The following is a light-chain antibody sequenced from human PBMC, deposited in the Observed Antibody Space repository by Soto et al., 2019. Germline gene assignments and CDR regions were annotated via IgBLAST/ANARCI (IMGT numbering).Light chain of an antibody. Sequence: EIVVTQYQGGLSLSPGERATLSCRASQRLSASDIAWYQQKPGQAPKFLIYGGSSRATGIPDRFSGSGSGTDFTLTISRLEPEHFAVYHCQQYGSSPLLTFGQGIRLEI. CDR3: QQYGSSPLLT. CDR1: QRLSASD. J-gene: IGKJ5*01. V-gene: IGKV3-20*01. CDR2: GGS.